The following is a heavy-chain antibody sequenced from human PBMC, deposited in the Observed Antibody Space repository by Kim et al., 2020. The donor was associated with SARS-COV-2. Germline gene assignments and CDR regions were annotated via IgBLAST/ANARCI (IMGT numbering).Heavy chain of an antibody. CDR3: ARDPSYCGGDCYDY. D-gene: IGHD2-21*01. J-gene: IGHJ4*02. CDR1: GGTFSSYA. V-gene: IGHV1-69*04. CDR2: IIPILGIA. Sequence: SVKVSCKASGGTFSSYAISWVRQAPGQGLECMGRIIPILGIANYAQKFQGRVTITADKSTSTAYMELSSLRSEDTAVYYCARDPSYCGGDCYDYWGQGTLVTVSS.